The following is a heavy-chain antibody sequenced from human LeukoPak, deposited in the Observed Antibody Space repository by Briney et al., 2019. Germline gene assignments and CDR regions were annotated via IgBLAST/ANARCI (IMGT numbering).Heavy chain of an antibody. CDR3: ARNWGWADY. J-gene: IGHJ4*02. CDR2: IKHDGSEK. D-gene: IGHD7-27*01. Sequence: GGSLRLSCAASGFTFSSYWMNWVRQAPGKGLEWVAVIKHDGSEKYYVDSVKGRFTISRDNAKNSLYLQINSLRAEDTAVYHCARNWGWADYWGQGTLVTVSS. V-gene: IGHV3-7*01. CDR1: GFTFSSYW.